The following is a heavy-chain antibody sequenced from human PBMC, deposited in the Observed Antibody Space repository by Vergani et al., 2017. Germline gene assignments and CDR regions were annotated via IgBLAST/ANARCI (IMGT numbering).Heavy chain of an antibody. V-gene: IGHV1-69*08. CDR1: GATFRSTT. CDR2: IIPVLGTT. CDR3: AREPRECGGDHEDYYCGRDF. D-gene: IGHD2-21*02. Sequence: QVQLVQSGAEVKKPGSSVKVSCKASGATFRSTTISWVRPVPGQGLEWMGRIIPVLGTTNYAQDLQGRLTITADTSTSTAYMELTSLRSQDTAVYYCAREPRECGGDHEDYYCGRDFWGRGTTVTVSS. J-gene: IGHJ6*02.